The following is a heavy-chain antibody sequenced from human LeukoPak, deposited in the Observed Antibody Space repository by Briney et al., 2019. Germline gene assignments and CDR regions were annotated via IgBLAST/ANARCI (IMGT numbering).Heavy chain of an antibody. D-gene: IGHD6-19*01. CDR3: ARGSTQYSSGWYGLDY. CDR1: GFTFSSHW. CDR2: VNSDGSST. Sequence: PGGSLRLSCAASGFTFSSHWMHWVRQAPGKGLVWVSRVNSDGSSTTYADSVKGRFTISRDNAKNALYLQMNSLRAEDTAVYYCARGSTQYSSGWYGLDYWGQGILVTVSS. V-gene: IGHV3-74*01. J-gene: IGHJ4*02.